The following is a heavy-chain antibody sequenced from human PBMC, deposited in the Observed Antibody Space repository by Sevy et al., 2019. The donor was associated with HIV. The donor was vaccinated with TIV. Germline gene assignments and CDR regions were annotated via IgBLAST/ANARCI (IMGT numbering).Heavy chain of an antibody. CDR2: IYSGGST. CDR3: AREDIVLGEGNYYGMDV. D-gene: IGHD2-15*01. V-gene: IGHV3-53*01. Sequence: GGSLRLSCAASEFTVSSNYMSWVRQAPGKGLEWVSDIYSGGSTYYADSVKGRFTISRDNSQNTVYLQMNSLRAEDTAVYYCAREDIVLGEGNYYGMDVWGQGTTVTVSS. CDR1: EFTVSSNY. J-gene: IGHJ6*02.